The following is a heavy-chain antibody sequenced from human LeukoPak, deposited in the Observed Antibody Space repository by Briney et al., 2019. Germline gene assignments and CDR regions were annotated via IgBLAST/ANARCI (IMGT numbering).Heavy chain of an antibody. Sequence: SETLSLTCAVSGGSISSGGYSWSWIRQPPGKGLEWIGYIYHSGSTYYNPSLKSRVTISVDRSKNQFSLKLSSVTAADTAVYYCARVPYYYDSSGYHEYYFDYWGQGTLVTVSS. V-gene: IGHV4-30-2*01. CDR3: ARVPYYYDSSGYHEYYFDY. D-gene: IGHD3-22*01. CDR2: IYHSGST. J-gene: IGHJ4*02. CDR1: GGSISSGGYS.